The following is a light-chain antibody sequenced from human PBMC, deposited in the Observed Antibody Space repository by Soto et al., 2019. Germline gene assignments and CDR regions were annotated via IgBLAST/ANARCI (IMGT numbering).Light chain of an antibody. V-gene: IGKV1-27*01. CDR3: QKYNSVPS. Sequence: DIQMTQSPSSLSASVGDRVTISCRASQSIRAYVAWYQQRPGKVPKLLIYAASTLQSGVPSRFSGSGSGTDFTLTISSLQPEDVATYYCQKYNSVPSFGGGTKVEIK. J-gene: IGKJ4*01. CDR2: AAS. CDR1: QSIRAY.